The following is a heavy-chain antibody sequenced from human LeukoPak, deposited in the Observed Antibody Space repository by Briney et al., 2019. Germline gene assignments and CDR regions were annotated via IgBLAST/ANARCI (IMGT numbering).Heavy chain of an antibody. CDR1: GYTFTSYD. CDR2: MNPNSGNT. CDR3: ARRLRKTSDCSSTSCYGY. D-gene: IGHD2-2*01. J-gene: IGHJ4*02. V-gene: IGHV1-8*01. Sequence: VASVKVSCKASGYTFTSYDINWVRQATGQGLEWMGWMNPNSGNTGYAQKFQGRVTMTRNTSISTAYMELSSLSSEDTAVYYCARRLRKTSDCSSTSCYGYWGQGTLVTVSS.